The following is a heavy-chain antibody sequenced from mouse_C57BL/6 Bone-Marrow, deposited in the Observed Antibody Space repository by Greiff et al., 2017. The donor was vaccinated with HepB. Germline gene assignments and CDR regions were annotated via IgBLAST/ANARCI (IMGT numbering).Heavy chain of an antibody. V-gene: IGHV1-80*01. CDR2: IYPGDGDT. CDR3: AINAMDY. J-gene: IGHJ4*01. Sequence: QVQLKQSGAELVKPGASVKISCKASGYAFSSYWMNFVKQRPGKGLEWIGQIYPGDGDTNYNGKFKGKATLTADKSSSTAYMQLSSLTSEDSAVYFCAINAMDYWGQGTSVTVSS. CDR1: GYAFSSYW.